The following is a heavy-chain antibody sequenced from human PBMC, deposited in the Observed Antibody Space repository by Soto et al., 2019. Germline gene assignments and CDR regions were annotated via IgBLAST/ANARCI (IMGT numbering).Heavy chain of an antibody. CDR3: ARECTFSVAGRTGMYV. CDR2: IYYSGRT. D-gene: IGHD6-6*01. Sequence: SETLSLTCTVSGGSIREYFWTWIRQPPGKGLEWIGYIYYSGRTNYNPSLKSRVSISVDTSKNHFSLQLRSVTAADTAVYYCARECTFSVAGRTGMYVCGQGTTVIVSS. CDR1: GGSIREYF. V-gene: IGHV4-59*12. J-gene: IGHJ6*02.